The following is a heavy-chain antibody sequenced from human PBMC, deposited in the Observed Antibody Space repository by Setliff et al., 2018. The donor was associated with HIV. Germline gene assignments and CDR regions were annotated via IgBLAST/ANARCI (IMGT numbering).Heavy chain of an antibody. D-gene: IGHD6-25*01. Sequence: SETLSLTCAVYGGSLSDSYYNWIRQPPGKGLEWIGEISHSGSASYNSSLKSRVTMSVDTSKNQVSLTLTSLTAADTAIYYCARDQRLPGVQPPYWYFDLWGRGTLVTVSS. CDR2: ISHSGSA. J-gene: IGHJ2*01. CDR1: GGSLSDSY. V-gene: IGHV4-34*01. CDR3: ARDQRLPGVQPPYWYFDL.